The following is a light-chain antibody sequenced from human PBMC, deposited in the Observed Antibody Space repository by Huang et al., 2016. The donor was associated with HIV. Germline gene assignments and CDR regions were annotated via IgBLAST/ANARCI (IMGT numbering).Light chain of an antibody. CDR2: LGF. Sequence: DIVITQSPLSLPVTPGEPASISCRSSQSLLHNNGNDYLDWYLQKTGQSPQLLSFLGFDRASGVPDRVSGSGSGTDFTLKISRVEAEDVGVYYCMQALQTPSFGQGTRLEIK. CDR3: MQALQTPS. CDR1: QSLLHNNGNDY. J-gene: IGKJ5*01. V-gene: IGKV2-28*01.